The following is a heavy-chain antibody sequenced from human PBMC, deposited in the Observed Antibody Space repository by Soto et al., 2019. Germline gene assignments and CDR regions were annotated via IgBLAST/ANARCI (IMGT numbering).Heavy chain of an antibody. CDR1: GGSISSYY. V-gene: IGHV4-59*01. CDR3: AREADSYGYRDDAFDI. J-gene: IGHJ3*02. D-gene: IGHD5-18*01. CDR2: IYYSGST. Sequence: SETLSLTCTVSGGSISSYYWSWIRQPPGKGLEWIGYIYYSGSTNYNPSLKSRVTISVDTSKNQFSLKLSSVAAADTAVYYCAREADSYGYRDDAFDIWGQGTMVTVSS.